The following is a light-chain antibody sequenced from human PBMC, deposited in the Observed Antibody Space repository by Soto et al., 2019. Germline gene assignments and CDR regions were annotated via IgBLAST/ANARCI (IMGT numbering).Light chain of an antibody. CDR2: DAS. CDR3: QQRSTWPST. V-gene: IGKV3-11*01. Sequence: EIVLTQSPATLSLSPGERATLSCRASQSVSGYLVWYQQKSAQAPRLLIYDASDRATGIPGRFSGSGSGTDFTLTVSGLELEDCAVYYCQQRSTWPSTFGPGTKVYI. J-gene: IGKJ3*01. CDR1: QSVSGY.